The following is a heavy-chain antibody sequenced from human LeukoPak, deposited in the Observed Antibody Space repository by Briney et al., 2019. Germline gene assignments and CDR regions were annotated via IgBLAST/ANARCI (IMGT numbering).Heavy chain of an antibody. Sequence: PSQTLSLTCSVSGGSISSGGYYLSWIRQHPGKGLDWIGYIYYSGSTYYNPSLKSRVTISVDTSKNQFSLKLSSVTAADTAVYYCARGLVVVVPAAIRYYYYYMDVWGKGTTVTVSS. CDR3: ARGLVVVVPAAIRYYYYYMDV. V-gene: IGHV4-31*03. CDR1: GGSISSGGYY. D-gene: IGHD2-2*02. J-gene: IGHJ6*03. CDR2: IYYSGST.